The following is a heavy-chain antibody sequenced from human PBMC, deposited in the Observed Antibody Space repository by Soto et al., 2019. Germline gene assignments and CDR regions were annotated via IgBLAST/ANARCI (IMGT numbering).Heavy chain of an antibody. Sequence: GGSLRLSCAASGFTFSSYSMNWVRQAPGKGLEWVSYISSSSSTIYYADSVKGRFTISRDNAKNSLYLQMNSLRAEDTAVYYCARVRGESSSYYYYMDVWGKGTTVTVSS. J-gene: IGHJ6*03. CDR2: ISSSSSTI. CDR3: ARVRGESSSYYYYMDV. V-gene: IGHV3-48*01. D-gene: IGHD6-6*01. CDR1: GFTFSSYS.